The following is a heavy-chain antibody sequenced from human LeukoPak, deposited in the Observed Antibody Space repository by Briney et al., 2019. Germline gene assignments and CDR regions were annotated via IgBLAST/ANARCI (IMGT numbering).Heavy chain of an antibody. CDR2: INAGNGNT. J-gene: IGHJ6*02. Sequence: ASVKVSCKASGYTFTGYYMHWVRQAPGQGLEWMGWINAGNGNTKYSQKFQGRVTITRDTSASTAYMELSSLRSEDTAVYYCAITVTTVPYYYYYGMDVWGQGTTVTVSS. D-gene: IGHD4-11*01. CDR1: GYTFTGYY. V-gene: IGHV1-3*01. CDR3: AITVTTVPYYYYYGMDV.